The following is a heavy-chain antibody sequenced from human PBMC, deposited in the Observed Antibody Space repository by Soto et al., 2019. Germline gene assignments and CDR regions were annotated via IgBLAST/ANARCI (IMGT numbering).Heavy chain of an antibody. CDR3: ASVGAWYFAL. J-gene: IGHJ2*01. D-gene: IGHD1-26*01. CDR2: IYHSGST. CDR1: GGSISSSNW. V-gene: IGHV4-4*02. Sequence: QVQLQESGPGLVKPSGTLSLTCAVSGGSISSSNWWSWVRQPPGKGLEWIGEIYHSGSTNYNPSLPSGLPIALAKSKNQCSLKLSSVTAADAAVAYGASVGAWYFALWGRGTLVTVSS.